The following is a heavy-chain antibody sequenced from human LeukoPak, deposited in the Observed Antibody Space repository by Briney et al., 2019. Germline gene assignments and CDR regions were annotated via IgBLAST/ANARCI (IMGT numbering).Heavy chain of an antibody. CDR1: GGSIGTYS. CDR2: IYYSGST. V-gene: IGHV4-59*01. Sequence: SETLSLTCTVSGGSIGTYSWNWIRQPPGKGLEWIGYIYYSGSTNYNPSLKSRVTISVDTSKNQFSLKLSSVTAADTAVYYCARDLNDYGDYALGYWGQGTLVTVSS. D-gene: IGHD4-17*01. CDR3: ARDLNDYGDYALGY. J-gene: IGHJ4*02.